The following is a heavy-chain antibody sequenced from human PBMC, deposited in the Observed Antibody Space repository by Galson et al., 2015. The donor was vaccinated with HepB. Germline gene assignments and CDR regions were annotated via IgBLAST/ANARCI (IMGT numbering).Heavy chain of an antibody. Sequence: QSGAEVKKPGASVKVSCKASGYSFTSKGISWVRQAPGQGLEWMGWISTNSGDTNYAQKLQGRVTMTTDTSTSTAYMELRSLRSDDTAVYYCASGIAVAGWVGAFDYWGQGTLVTVSS. CDR2: ISTNSGDT. J-gene: IGHJ4*02. CDR1: GYSFTSKG. CDR3: ASGIAVAGWVGAFDY. V-gene: IGHV1-18*01. D-gene: IGHD6-19*01.